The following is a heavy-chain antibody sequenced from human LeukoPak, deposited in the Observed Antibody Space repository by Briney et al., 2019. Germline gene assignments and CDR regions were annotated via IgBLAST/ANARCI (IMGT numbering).Heavy chain of an antibody. CDR3: AGSGGLSNQGAVFDY. CDR1: GDSITNHY. Sequence: SETLSLTCIVSGDSITNHYWSSIRRPPGKGLEWIGYIYYSGSINYNPSLKSRVTISVDTSRNQFSMKLNSVTAADTAVYYCAGSGGLSNQGAVFDYWGQGTLVTVSS. J-gene: IGHJ4*02. CDR2: IYYSGSI. D-gene: IGHD3-10*01. V-gene: IGHV4-59*11.